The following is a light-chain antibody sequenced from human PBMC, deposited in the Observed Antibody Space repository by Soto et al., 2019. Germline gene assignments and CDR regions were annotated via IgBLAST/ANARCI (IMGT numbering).Light chain of an antibody. CDR2: GAS. Sequence: DIVMTQSPATLSLSPGEGATLSCRASQSVRSNLGWYQQKPSQAPSLLIYGASTRATGIPDRFSGSGSGTEFTLTISSLQSEDFAVYYCQQYSNWPRTFGQGTKVDIK. CDR1: QSVRSN. V-gene: IGKV3-15*01. CDR3: QQYSNWPRT. J-gene: IGKJ1*01.